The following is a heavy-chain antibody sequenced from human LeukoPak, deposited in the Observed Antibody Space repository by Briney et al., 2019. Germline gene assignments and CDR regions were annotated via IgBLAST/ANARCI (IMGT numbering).Heavy chain of an antibody. V-gene: IGHV3-64D*06. CDR2: ISSNGGST. CDR1: GFTFSSYA. D-gene: IGHD5-24*01. J-gene: IGHJ4*02. CDR3: VKASRDGYNYYGY. Sequence: GGSLRLSCSASGFTFSSYAMHWVRQAPGKGLEYVSAISSNGGSTYYADSVKGRFTISRDNSENTLYLQMSSLRAEDTAVYYCVKASRDGYNYYGYWGQGTLVTVSS.